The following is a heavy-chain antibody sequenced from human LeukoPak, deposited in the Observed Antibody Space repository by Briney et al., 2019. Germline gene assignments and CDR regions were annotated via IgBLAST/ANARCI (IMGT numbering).Heavy chain of an antibody. Sequence: PGVSLRHSCAASGFTFSNFLMTRVRQAPGKGPEWVSAISGSGGDTYYADSEKGRFTISRDNSKNTLYLQMNSLRAEDTAVYYCAKKGATTGDFDYWGQGTLVTVSS. V-gene: IGHV3-23*01. CDR3: AKKGATTGDFDY. J-gene: IGHJ4*02. CDR2: ISGSGGDT. D-gene: IGHD1-26*01. CDR1: GFTFSNFL.